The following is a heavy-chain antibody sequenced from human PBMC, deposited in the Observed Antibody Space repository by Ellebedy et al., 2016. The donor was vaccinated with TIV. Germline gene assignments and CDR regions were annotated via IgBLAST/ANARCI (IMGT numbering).Heavy chain of an antibody. Sequence: GGSLRLSXAASGFTVSSNYMSWVRQAPGKGLEWVSAISGSGGSTYYADSVKGRFTISRDNSKNTLYLQMNSLRAEDTAVYYCARGGGSYYLGHYHYGMDVWGQGTTVTVSS. J-gene: IGHJ6*02. CDR1: GFTVSSNY. CDR2: ISGSGGST. CDR3: ARGGGSYYLGHYHYGMDV. V-gene: IGHV3-23*01. D-gene: IGHD1-26*01.